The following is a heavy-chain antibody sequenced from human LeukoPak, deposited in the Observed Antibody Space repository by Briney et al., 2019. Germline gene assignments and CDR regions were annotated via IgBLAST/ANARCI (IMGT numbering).Heavy chain of an antibody. CDR2: ISSSGGTT. CDR3: VKTPSGWHVLDY. D-gene: IGHD6-19*01. V-gene: IGHV3-64D*08. CDR1: GFTFSSHA. J-gene: IGHJ4*02. Sequence: GGCLRLSCSASGFTFSSHAMHWVRQAPEKGLEYVSAISSSGGTTYYADSVKGRFTISRDNSKDTLYLQMSSLRAEDTAVYYCVKTPSGWHVLDYWGQGTLVTVSS.